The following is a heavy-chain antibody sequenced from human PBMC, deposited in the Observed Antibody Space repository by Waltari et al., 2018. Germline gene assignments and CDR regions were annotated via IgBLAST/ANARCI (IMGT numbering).Heavy chain of an antibody. D-gene: IGHD2-8*02. CDR3: AAQYLTGGVCYGPVAY. J-gene: IGHJ4*02. V-gene: IGHV1-2*02. CDR2: MNPDGVGT. CDR1: GYTFTGYY. Sequence: QVQLVQSGAEVKKPGASVKVSCKASGYTFTGYYMHWVRQAPGQGLEWMGWMNPDGVGTKYGQQFQGRDTQARAPAISTAYMGVSRLRSADTAVYYCAAQYLTGGVCYGPVAYWGQGTRVTVSS.